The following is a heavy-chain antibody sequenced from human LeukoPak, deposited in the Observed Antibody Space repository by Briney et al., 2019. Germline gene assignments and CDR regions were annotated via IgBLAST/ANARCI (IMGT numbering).Heavy chain of an antibody. Sequence: PGGSLRLSCAASGFTVSSNYMSWVRQAPGKGLEWVASINPDGIKRYSADSVKGRFTISRDNARNSLYLQMDSLRVEDTAFYYCARDLAFSRLDYWGQGVLVTVSS. D-gene: IGHD2/OR15-2a*01. CDR1: GFTVSSNY. CDR3: ARDLAFSRLDY. CDR2: INPDGIKR. J-gene: IGHJ4*02. V-gene: IGHV3-7*01.